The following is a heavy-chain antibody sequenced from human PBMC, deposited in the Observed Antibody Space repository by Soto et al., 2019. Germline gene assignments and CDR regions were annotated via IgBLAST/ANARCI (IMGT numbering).Heavy chain of an antibody. CDR3: ARGSSARDY. CDR1: GGSFSGYY. Sequence: PSETLSLTCAVYGGSFSGYYWSWIRQPPGKGLEWIGEINHSGSTNYNPSLKSRVTISVDTSKNQFSLKLSSVTAAGTAVYYCARGSSARDYWGQGTLGTVSS. V-gene: IGHV4-34*01. J-gene: IGHJ4*02. D-gene: IGHD6-13*01. CDR2: INHSGST.